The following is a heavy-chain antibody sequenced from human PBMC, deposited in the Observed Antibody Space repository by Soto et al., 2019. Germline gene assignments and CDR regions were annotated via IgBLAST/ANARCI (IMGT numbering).Heavy chain of an antibody. CDR1: GFTFSSYA. J-gene: IGHJ5*02. CDR2: ISGSGGST. CDR3: SKDLRVRDFWSGYSPFGH. D-gene: IGHD3-3*01. V-gene: IGHV3-23*01. Sequence: PGGSLRLSCAASGFTFSSYAMSWARQAPGKGLEWVSAISGSGGSTYYADSVKGRFTISRDNSKNTLCLQVNSLGAEDTAVYYCSKDLRVRDFWSGYSPFGHWGQGTLVTVSS.